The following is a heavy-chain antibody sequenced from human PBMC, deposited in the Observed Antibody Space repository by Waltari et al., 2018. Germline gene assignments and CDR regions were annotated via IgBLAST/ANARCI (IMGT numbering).Heavy chain of an antibody. CDR3: ARGLREESSVGFDL. Sequence: VQLVESGGGLVQPGGSLRLSWSASGFPFSSYVLSWVRQAPGKGLEWVANIKQDGSQKNYVDSVKGRFTISRDNAKNSLSLQMNSLRAEDTALYYCARGLREESSVGFDLWGQGTMVTVSS. D-gene: IGHD2-15*01. J-gene: IGHJ3*01. V-gene: IGHV3-7*01. CDR1: GFPFSSYV. CDR2: IKQDGSQK.